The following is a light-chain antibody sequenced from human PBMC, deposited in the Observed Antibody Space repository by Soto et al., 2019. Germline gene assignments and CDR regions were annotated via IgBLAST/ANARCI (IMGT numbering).Light chain of an antibody. CDR1: QSVSSSY. Sequence: EIVLTQSPGTLSLSPGERATLSCRASQSVSSSYLAWYQQNPGQAPRLLIYGASSRATGIPDRFSGSGSGTDFTLTISRLEPEDFAVYYCQQYGSSPTFGQGNDWRL. V-gene: IGKV3-20*01. CDR3: QQYGSSPT. CDR2: GAS. J-gene: IGKJ5*01.